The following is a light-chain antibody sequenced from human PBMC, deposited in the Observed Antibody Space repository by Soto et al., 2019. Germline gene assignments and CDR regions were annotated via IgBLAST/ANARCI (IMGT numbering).Light chain of an antibody. J-gene: IGKJ3*01. CDR2: EAS. CDR3: QQSYGSPPFT. Sequence: DIQMTQSPSPLSASVGDRVYITCRTSQSISSYLNWYQAKPGKAPKLLIYEASTLESVVPSRFSGSGSGTDFTLTISSLQPEDSATYYCQQSYGSPPFTFGTGTRVDI. CDR1: QSISSY. V-gene: IGKV1-39*01.